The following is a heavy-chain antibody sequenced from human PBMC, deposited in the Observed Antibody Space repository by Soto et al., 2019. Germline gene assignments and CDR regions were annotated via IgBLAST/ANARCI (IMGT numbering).Heavy chain of an antibody. D-gene: IGHD1-1*01. CDR3: ARDRTMWTGTNFDY. J-gene: IGHJ4*02. CDR2: ISSSSSTI. CDR1: GFTFSSYS. Sequence: EVQLVESGGGLVQSGGSLRLSCAASGFTFSSYSMNWVRQAPGKGLEWVSYISSSSSTIYYADSVKGRFTISRDNAKNSLYLQMNSLRAEDTAVYYCARDRTMWTGTNFDYWGQGTLVTVSS. V-gene: IGHV3-48*01.